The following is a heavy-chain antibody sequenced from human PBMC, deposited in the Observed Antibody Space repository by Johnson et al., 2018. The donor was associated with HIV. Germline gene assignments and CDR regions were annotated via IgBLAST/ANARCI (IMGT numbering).Heavy chain of an antibody. CDR3: AKHNGLDSSWPFDAFDS. J-gene: IGHJ3*02. V-gene: IGHV3-30*02. CDR2: IRYDGSNK. Sequence: QVQLVESGGGVVQPGGSLRLSCAASGFTFSSYGMHWVRQAPGKGLEWVAFIRYDGSNKYYADSVKGRFTISRDNSKNTLYLYMNSLRPEDTAVYYCAKHNGLDSSWPFDAFDSWGQGTMVTVSS. CDR1: GFTFSSYG. D-gene: IGHD6-13*01.